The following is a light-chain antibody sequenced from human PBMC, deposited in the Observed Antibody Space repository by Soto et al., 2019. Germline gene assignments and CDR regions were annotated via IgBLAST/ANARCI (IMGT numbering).Light chain of an antibody. V-gene: IGKV3-20*01. CDR3: QQYGSSLRT. CDR1: EIINSGY. J-gene: IGKJ1*01. Sequence: ENLLTQSPDTLSLSAGERATLFCRASEIINSGYLAWYQQKPGRAPRLLIYGASNRATGIPDRFSGSGSGTDFTLTISRLEPEDFAVYYCQQYGSSLRTFGQGTKVDIK. CDR2: GAS.